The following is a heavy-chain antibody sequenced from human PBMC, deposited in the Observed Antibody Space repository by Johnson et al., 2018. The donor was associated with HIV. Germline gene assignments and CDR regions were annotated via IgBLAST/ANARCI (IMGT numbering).Heavy chain of an antibody. J-gene: IGHJ3*02. Sequence: VQLVESGGGLVQPGGSLRLSCAASGFTVSSNYMSWVRQAPGKGLEWVSVIFSGGSTHYADSVKGRFTISRDKSKNTLYLQMNSLRADDTAVYYCARGGGYWEVIAFDIWGQGTMVTVSS. CDR3: ARGGGYWEVIAFDI. CDR1: GFTVSSNY. D-gene: IGHD1-26*01. CDR2: IFSGGST. V-gene: IGHV3-66*01.